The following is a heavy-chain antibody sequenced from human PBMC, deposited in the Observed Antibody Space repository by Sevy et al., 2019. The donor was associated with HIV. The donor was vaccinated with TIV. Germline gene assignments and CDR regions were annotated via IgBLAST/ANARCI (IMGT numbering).Heavy chain of an antibody. CDR2: ISYDGSNK. J-gene: IGHJ4*02. V-gene: IGHV3-30*03. CDR3: VTYLRGIVGATTDYFDY. CDR1: GFTFSSYG. D-gene: IGHD1-26*01. Sequence: GGSLRLSCAASGFTFSSYGMHWVRQAPGKGLEWVAVISYDGSNKYYADSVKGRFTISRDNSKNTLYLQMNSLRAEDTAVYYCVTYLRGIVGATTDYFDYWGQGTLVTVSS.